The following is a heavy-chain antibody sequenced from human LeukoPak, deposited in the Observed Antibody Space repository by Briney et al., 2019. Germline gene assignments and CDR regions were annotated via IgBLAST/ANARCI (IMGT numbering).Heavy chain of an antibody. CDR1: GSTFSSYA. CDR2: ISGSGGST. Sequence: GGSLRLSCAASGSTFSSYAMSWVRQAPGKGLEWVSAISGSGGSTYYADSVKGRFTISRDNSKNTLYLQMNSLRAEDTAVYYCSSYDMLTRYSRHPLKRWGQGTLVTVSS. CDR3: SSYDMLTRYSRHPLKR. V-gene: IGHV3-23*01. D-gene: IGHD3-9*01. J-gene: IGHJ4*02.